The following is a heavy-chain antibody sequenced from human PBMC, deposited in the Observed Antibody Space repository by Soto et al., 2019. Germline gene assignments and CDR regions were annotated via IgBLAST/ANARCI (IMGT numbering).Heavy chain of an antibody. CDR2: MNPNSGNT. J-gene: IGHJ5*02. CDR3: ARVVQAAIGWFDP. D-gene: IGHD2-2*01. V-gene: IGHV1-8*01. Sequence: ASVKVSCKASGYTFTSYDINWVRQATGQGLEWMGWMNPNSGNTGYAQKFQGRVTMTRNTSISTAYMELSSLRSEDTAVYYCARVVQAAIGWFDPWGQGTLVTVSS. CDR1: GYTFTSYD.